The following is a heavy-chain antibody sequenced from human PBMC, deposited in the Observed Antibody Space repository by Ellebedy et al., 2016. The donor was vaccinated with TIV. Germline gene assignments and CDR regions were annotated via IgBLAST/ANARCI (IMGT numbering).Heavy chain of an antibody. V-gene: IGHV3-74*01. CDR1: GFIFSRYW. CDR3: ARELGGSSGYFYYYYYGMDV. Sequence: GESLKISCSASGFIFSRYWMHWVRQAPGKGLMWVSRVNSDGSSTSYADSVKGRFTISRDNAKNTLYLQMNRLRAEDTAVYYCARELGGSSGYFYYYYYGMDVWGQGTTVTVSS. CDR2: VNSDGSST. D-gene: IGHD3-22*01. J-gene: IGHJ6*02.